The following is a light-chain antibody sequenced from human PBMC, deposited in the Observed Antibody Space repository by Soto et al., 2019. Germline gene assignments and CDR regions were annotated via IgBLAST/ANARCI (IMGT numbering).Light chain of an antibody. CDR1: QGISSA. V-gene: IGKV1D-13*01. Sequence: AIQLTQSPSSLSASVGDRVTITCRASQGISSALAWYQQKPGKAPKLLIYDASSLESGVPSRFSSSGSVTDFTLTISSLQPEDFATYYCQQFNNYRLTFGGGTKVEIK. CDR3: QQFNNYRLT. CDR2: DAS. J-gene: IGKJ4*01.